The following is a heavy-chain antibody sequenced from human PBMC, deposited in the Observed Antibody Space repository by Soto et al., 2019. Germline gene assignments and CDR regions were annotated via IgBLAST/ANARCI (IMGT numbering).Heavy chain of an antibody. Sequence: LSLTCAVYGGSFSGYYWSWIRQPPGKGLEWIGEINHSGSTNYNPSLKSRVTISVDTSKNQFSLKLSSVTAADTAVYYCARAKRITIFGVVEGGFDPWGQGTLVTVSS. D-gene: IGHD3-3*01. CDR2: INHSGST. CDR3: ARAKRITIFGVVEGGFDP. CDR1: GGSFSGYY. J-gene: IGHJ5*02. V-gene: IGHV4-34*01.